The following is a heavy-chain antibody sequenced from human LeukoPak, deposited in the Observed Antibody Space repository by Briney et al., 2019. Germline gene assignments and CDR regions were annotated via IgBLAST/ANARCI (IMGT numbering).Heavy chain of an antibody. V-gene: IGHV1-46*01. D-gene: IGHD4-17*01. CDR3: ARTHGDYASLDY. Sequence: ASMKVSCKASGYTFTSYYMHWVRQAPGQGLEWMGIINPSGGSTSYAQKFQGRVTMTRDMSTSTVYMELSSLRSEDTAVYYCARTHGDYASLDYWGQGTLVTVSS. CDR1: GYTFTSYY. CDR2: INPSGGST. J-gene: IGHJ4*02.